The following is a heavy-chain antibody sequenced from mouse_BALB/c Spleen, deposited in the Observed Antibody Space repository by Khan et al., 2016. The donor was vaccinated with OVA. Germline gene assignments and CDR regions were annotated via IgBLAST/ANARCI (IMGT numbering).Heavy chain of an antibody. CDR1: GDSITSGY. V-gene: IGHV3-8*02. Sequence: EVQLQESGPSLVKPSQTLSLTCSVTGDSITSGYWSWIRKFPGHKLEYMGYMSYTGYTDYNPSLNSRIAITRHTSKNQYYLQLNSVTAEDTATYYCARSTYRYAFAYWGQGTLVTVSA. CDR3: ARSTYRYAFAY. J-gene: IGHJ3*01. D-gene: IGHD2-14*01. CDR2: MSYTGYT.